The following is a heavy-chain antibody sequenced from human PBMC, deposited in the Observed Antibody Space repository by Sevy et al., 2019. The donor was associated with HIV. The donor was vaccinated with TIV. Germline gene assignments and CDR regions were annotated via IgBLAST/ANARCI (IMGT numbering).Heavy chain of an antibody. CDR3: AKDLYYDNSLFDY. J-gene: IGHJ4*02. V-gene: IGHV4-59*01. Sequence: SETLSLTCTVSXGSISSYYWSWIRQPPGKGLEWIGYIYYSGSTNYNPSLKSRVTISVDTSKNQFSLKLISVTAEDTAMYXCAKDLYYDNSLFDYWGQGILVTVSS. CDR2: IYYSGST. CDR1: XGSISSYY. D-gene: IGHD3-22*01.